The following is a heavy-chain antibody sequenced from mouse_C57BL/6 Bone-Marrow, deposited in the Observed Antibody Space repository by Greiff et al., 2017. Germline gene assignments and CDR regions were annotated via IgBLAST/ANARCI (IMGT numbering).Heavy chain of an antibody. Sequence: EVHLVESGGGLVKPGGSLKLSCAASGFTFSDYGMHWVRQAPEKGLEWVAYISSGSSTIYYADTVKGRFTISRDNAKNTLFLQMTSLRSEDTAMYYCARPTYDYDGYYFDYWGQGTTLTVSS. J-gene: IGHJ2*01. V-gene: IGHV5-17*01. D-gene: IGHD2-4*01. CDR1: GFTFSDYG. CDR2: ISSGSSTI. CDR3: ARPTYDYDGYYFDY.